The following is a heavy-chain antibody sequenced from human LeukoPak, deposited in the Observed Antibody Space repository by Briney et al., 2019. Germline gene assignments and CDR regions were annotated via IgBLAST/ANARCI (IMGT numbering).Heavy chain of an antibody. CDR2: ISWNSGSI. D-gene: IGHD5-12*01. CDR1: GFTFDDYA. V-gene: IGHV3-9*01. Sequence: GRSLRLSCAASGFTFDDYAMHWVRQAPGKGLEWVSGISWNSGSIGYADSVKGRFTISRDNAKNSLYLQMNSLRAEDTALYYCAKDMGYSGYGIVDYWGQGTLVTVSS. CDR3: AKDMGYSGYGIVDY. J-gene: IGHJ4*02.